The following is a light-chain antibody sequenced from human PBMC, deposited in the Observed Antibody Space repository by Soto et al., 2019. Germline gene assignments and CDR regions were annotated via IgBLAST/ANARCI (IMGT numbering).Light chain of an antibody. Sequence: EIVLTQSPATLSLSPGERATLSCRASQSVSSYLAWYQHKPGKAPRLLIYDASNRATGIPARFSGSGSGPVFTLTISSLEPEDCAVSYCQQSSKLPPYTFGQGTKLEIK. CDR3: QQSSKLPPYT. V-gene: IGKV3-11*01. CDR1: QSVSSY. CDR2: DAS. J-gene: IGKJ2*01.